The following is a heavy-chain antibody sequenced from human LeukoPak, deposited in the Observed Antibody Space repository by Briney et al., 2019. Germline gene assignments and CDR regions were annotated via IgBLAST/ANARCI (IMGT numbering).Heavy chain of an antibody. CDR1: GDSVSSSSYY. CDR3: ARHGWPWSFDY. Sequence: SETLSLTCTVSGDSVSSSSYYWGWIRQPPGKGLEWIGSIYYSGTTYYNPSLKSRVTISVDTSKNQFSLKLSSVTAADTAVYYCARHGWPWSFDYWGQGTLVTVSS. CDR2: IYYSGTT. D-gene: IGHD6-19*01. J-gene: IGHJ4*02. V-gene: IGHV4-39*01.